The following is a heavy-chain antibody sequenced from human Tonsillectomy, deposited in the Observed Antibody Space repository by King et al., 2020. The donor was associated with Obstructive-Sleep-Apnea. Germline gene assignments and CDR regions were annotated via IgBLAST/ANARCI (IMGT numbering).Heavy chain of an antibody. CDR1: GYTFTNYY. CDR2: INPRGGST. V-gene: IGHV1-46*01. D-gene: IGHD3-22*01. J-gene: IGHJ4*02. Sequence: VQLVQSGAEVKKPGASVKVSCQASGYTFTNYYMHWVRQAPGQGLEWMGIINPRGGSTSHAQKFQGRVTMPMDTSTSTVYMELSSLRSEDTAVYYCAREALNYYDSSGYYYLFWGQGTVVTVSS. CDR3: AREALNYYDSSGYYYLF.